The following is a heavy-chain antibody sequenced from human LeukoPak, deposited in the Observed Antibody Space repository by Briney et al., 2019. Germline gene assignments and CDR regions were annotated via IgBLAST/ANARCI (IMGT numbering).Heavy chain of an antibody. V-gene: IGHV4-61*02. CDR2: IYTGGST. J-gene: IGHJ5*02. D-gene: IGHD3-10*01. CDR1: GGSVSSGYYY. CDR3: ARGGYYGSGNDFRFDP. Sequence: PSETLSLTCTVSGGSVSSGYYYWSWIRQPAGKELEWIGRIYTGGSTNYNPSLKSRVTVSVDTSENQFSLMLSSVTAADTAVYYCARGGYYGSGNDFRFDPWGQGTLVTVSS.